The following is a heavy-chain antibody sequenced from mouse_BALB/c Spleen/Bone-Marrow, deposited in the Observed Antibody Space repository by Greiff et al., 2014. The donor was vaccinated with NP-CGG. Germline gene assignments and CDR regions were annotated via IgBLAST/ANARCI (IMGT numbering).Heavy chain of an antibody. D-gene: IGHD2-12*01. CDR1: GFTFSSYG. CDR2: INSGGTNT. V-gene: IGHV5-6*02. J-gene: IGHJ4*01. Sequence: DVKLVESGGDLVYPGGSLKLSCAASGFTFSSYGMSWVRQTPDTRLEWVATINSGGTNTYYPDSMKGRFTISRDNAKNTLYLQMSSLRSEDTAMYYCTRRGIYDERTAMDYWGRRTSVTVSS. CDR3: TRRGIYDERTAMDY.